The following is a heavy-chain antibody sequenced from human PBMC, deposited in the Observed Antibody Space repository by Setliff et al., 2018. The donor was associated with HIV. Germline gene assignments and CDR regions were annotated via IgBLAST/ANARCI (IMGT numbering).Heavy chain of an antibody. Sequence: ASVKVSCKSSGGSFNTYAINWVRQAPGQGPEWMGGIISIFDKANYAQKFHGRLTITADDSTRTVYMELNSLGSGDTAVYYCARGGVRGYSYGEAFDIWGQGTLVTVSS. D-gene: IGHD5-18*01. J-gene: IGHJ3*02. CDR1: GGSFNTYA. CDR3: ARGGVRGYSYGEAFDI. CDR2: IISIFDKA. V-gene: IGHV1-69*13.